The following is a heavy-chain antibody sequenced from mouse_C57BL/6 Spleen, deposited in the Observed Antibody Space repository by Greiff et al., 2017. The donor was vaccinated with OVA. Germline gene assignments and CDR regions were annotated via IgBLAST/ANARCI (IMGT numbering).Heavy chain of an antibody. Sequence: QVQLKQSGAELVKPGASVKLSCKASGYTFTSYWMHWVKQRPGQGLEWIGMIHPNSGSTNYNEKFKSKATLTVDESSSTAYMQLSSLTSEDSAVYYCAREATENFAYWGQGTLVTVSA. V-gene: IGHV1-64*01. CDR2: IHPNSGST. CDR1: GYTFTSYW. J-gene: IGHJ3*01. D-gene: IGHD3-2*02. CDR3: AREATENFAY.